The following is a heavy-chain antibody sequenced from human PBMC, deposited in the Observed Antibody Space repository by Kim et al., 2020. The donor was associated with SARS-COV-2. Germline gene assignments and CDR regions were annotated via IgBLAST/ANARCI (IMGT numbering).Heavy chain of an antibody. V-gene: IGHV4-31*03. Sequence: SETLSLTCTVSGGSISSGGYYWSWIRQHPGKGLEWIGYIYYSGSTYYNPSLKSRVTISVDTSKNQFSLKLSSVTAADTAVYYCARYGSGSYYYFDYWGQGTLVTVSS. D-gene: IGHD3-10*01. J-gene: IGHJ4*02. CDR2: IYYSGST. CDR3: ARYGSGSYYYFDY. CDR1: GGSISSGGYY.